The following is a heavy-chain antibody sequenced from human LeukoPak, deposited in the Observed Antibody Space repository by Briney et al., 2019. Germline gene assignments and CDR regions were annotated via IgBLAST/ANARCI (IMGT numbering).Heavy chain of an antibody. CDR3: AKVYGSGNYYFPDY. CDR1: GFIFSSYA. Sequence: GGSLRLSCAASGFIFSSYAMGWVRQAPGKGLEWVSAISGRGGSTYYADPVKGRFTISRDSSKNTLHLQMNSLRAEDTAVYYCAKVYGSGNYYFPDYWGQGTLVTVSS. V-gene: IGHV3-23*01. D-gene: IGHD3-10*01. J-gene: IGHJ4*02. CDR2: ISGRGGST.